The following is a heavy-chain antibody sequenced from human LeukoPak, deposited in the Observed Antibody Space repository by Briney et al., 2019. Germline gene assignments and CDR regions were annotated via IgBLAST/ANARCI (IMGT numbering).Heavy chain of an antibody. V-gene: IGHV3-48*01. Sequence: PGGSLRLSCAASGFTFSSHSMNWVRQAPGKGLEWVSYISSSGSTIYYADSVKGRFTISRDNSKNTLYLQMNSLRAEDTAVYYCAKDLFQTPYYFDYWGQGTLVTVSS. CDR1: GFTFSSHS. CDR2: ISSSGSTI. CDR3: AKDLFQTPYYFDY. D-gene: IGHD3-10*02. J-gene: IGHJ4*02.